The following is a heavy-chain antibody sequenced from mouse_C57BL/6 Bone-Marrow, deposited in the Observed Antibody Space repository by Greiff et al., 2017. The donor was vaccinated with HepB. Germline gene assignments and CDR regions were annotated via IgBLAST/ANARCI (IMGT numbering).Heavy chain of an antibody. CDR1: GYTFTSYC. J-gene: IGHJ2*01. CDR2: FHPNNGDT. Sequence: VQLQQPGAELVKPGASVKLSCKASGYTFTSYCMDWVKQSHGKGLEWIGNFHPNNGDTKYNEKFKSKATLTVDKSSSTAYMQLSRLTSEDSAVYYCATGTDSIDYWGQGTTLTVSS. CDR3: ATGTDSIDY. V-gene: IGHV1-53*01. D-gene: IGHD3-3*01.